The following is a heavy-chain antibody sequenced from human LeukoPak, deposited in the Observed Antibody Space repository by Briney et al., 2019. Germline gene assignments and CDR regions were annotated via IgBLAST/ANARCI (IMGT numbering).Heavy chain of an antibody. Sequence: GGSLRLSCAASGFTFSSYGMHWVRQAPGKGLEWVAVIWYGGSNKYYADSVKGRFTISRDNSKNTLYLQMNSLRAEDTAVYYCAREGSIAAAHFDYWGQGTLVTVSS. CDR3: AREGSIAAAHFDY. CDR2: IWYGGSNK. D-gene: IGHD6-13*01. J-gene: IGHJ4*02. CDR1: GFTFSSYG. V-gene: IGHV3-33*08.